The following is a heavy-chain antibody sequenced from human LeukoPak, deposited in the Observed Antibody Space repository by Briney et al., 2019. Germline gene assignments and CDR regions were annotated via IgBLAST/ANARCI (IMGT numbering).Heavy chain of an antibody. J-gene: IGHJ5*01. Sequence: ASVKVSCKASGYTFSTYYMHWVRQAPGQGLDWMGIINPSGGSTNYAQKFQGRVTMTSDTSASTVYLDLSSLRSEDTAIYYCARDKSSTNWLDSWGQGTLVTVSS. CDR1: GYTFSTYY. V-gene: IGHV1-46*01. CDR3: ARDKSSTNWLDS. CDR2: INPSGGST. D-gene: IGHD3-10*01.